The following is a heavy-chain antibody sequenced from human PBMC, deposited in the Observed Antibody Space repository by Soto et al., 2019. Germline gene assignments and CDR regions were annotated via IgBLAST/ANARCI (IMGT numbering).Heavy chain of an antibody. CDR1: GFTFSTFS. Sequence: GGSLRLSCVASGFTFSTFSMSWVRQAPGKGLERLAHIKEDGSFKYYVDSVKGRFTISRDNAMNSLYLQMNNLRVEDTAMYYCVRDEGFPINYRFDYWGQGTLVTVSS. CDR2: IKEDGSFK. CDR3: VRDEGFPINYRFDY. J-gene: IGHJ4*02. V-gene: IGHV3-7*03. D-gene: IGHD4-4*01.